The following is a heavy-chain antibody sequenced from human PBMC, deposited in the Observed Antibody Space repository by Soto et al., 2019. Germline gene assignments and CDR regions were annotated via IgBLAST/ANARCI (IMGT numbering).Heavy chain of an antibody. J-gene: IGHJ4*02. CDR2: MNPSSGET. V-gene: IGHV1-8*01. Sequence: ASVKVSCKPSGYTFTNYYIHWVRQATGQGLEWIGWMNPSSGETGYAQKFRGRVAMTRDTSISTVYMELSSLGSEVTAVYYCARGPAYSSAWLPLDYWGPGTLVTVSS. CDR3: ARGPAYSSAWLPLDY. D-gene: IGHD6-19*01. CDR1: GYTFTNYY.